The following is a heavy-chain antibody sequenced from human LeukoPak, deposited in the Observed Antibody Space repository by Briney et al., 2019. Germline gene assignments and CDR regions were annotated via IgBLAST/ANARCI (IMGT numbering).Heavy chain of an antibody. J-gene: IGHJ6*02. V-gene: IGHV3-21*01. D-gene: IGHD3-16*02. Sequence: DSVKGRFTISRDNAKNSLYLQMNSLRAEDTAVYYCARVGGMITFGGVIVSGWDYYYYYGMDVWGQGTTVTVSS. CDR3: ARVGGMITFGGVIVSGWDYYYYYGMDV.